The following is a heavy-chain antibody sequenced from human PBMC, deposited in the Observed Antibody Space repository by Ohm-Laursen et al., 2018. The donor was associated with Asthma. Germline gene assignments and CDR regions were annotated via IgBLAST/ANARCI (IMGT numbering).Heavy chain of an antibody. V-gene: IGHV1-8*01. D-gene: IGHD2-2*03. CDR3: ARGGYCSSTSCSYYGMDV. CDR2: MNPNSGNT. Sequence: SVKVSCKASGYTFTSYDINWVRQATGQGLEWMGWMNPNSGNTGYAQKFQGRVTMTRNTSISTAYMELSSLRSEDTAVYYCARGGYCSSTSCSYYGMDVWGQGTTVTVSS. CDR1: GYTFTSYD. J-gene: IGHJ6*02.